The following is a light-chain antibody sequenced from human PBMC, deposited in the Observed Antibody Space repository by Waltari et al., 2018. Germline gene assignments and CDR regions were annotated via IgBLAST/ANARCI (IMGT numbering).Light chain of an antibody. V-gene: IGLV3-19*01. Sequence: SSELTQDPAVSVAVGQTVRITCQGDSLKTYFASWYQQKPGQAPLLVIYGRNDRPSGIPDRVLGASTWDKSSLTITGARAEDEADYFCNCWDSSGNHRFGGGTKLTVL. CDR1: SLKTYF. CDR2: GRN. J-gene: IGLJ2*01. CDR3: NCWDSSGNHR.